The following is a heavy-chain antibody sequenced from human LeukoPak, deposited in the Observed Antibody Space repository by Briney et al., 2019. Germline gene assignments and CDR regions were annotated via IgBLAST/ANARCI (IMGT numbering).Heavy chain of an antibody. D-gene: IGHD2-2*03. CDR2: IYPGDSDT. CDR1: GYSFTNYW. Sequence: GESLKISCKGSGYSFTNYWIGWVRQMPGKGLEWMGIIYPGDSDTRYSPSFQGQVTISADKSISTAYLQWSSLKASDTAMYYCAGRGSGYCSSTSCDYFDYWGQGTLVTVCS. V-gene: IGHV5-51*01. CDR3: AGRGSGYCSSTSCDYFDY. J-gene: IGHJ4*02.